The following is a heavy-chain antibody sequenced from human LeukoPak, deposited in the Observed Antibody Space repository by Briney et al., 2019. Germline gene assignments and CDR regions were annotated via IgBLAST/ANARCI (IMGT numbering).Heavy chain of an antibody. CDR2: INPSGSST. D-gene: IGHD6-13*01. Sequence: GGSVKVSCEASGYTFSSYYMNWVRQAPGQGLEWMGIINPSGSSTSYAQKFQGRVTMTRDKAKSTIYMELNSLRPKDTAVYYCARRIAKKKYTWSDPWGQGTLVTVSS. V-gene: IGHV1-46*01. J-gene: IGHJ5*02. CDR3: ARRIAKKKYTWSDP. CDR1: GYTFSSYY.